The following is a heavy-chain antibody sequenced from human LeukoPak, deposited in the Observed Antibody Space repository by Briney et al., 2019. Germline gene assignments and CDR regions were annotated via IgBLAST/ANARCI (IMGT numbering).Heavy chain of an antibody. Sequence: ASVKVSCKASGGTFSSYAISWVRQAPGQGLGWMGGIIPIFGTANYAQKFQGRVTITADKSTSTAYMELSSLRSEDTAVYYCARMFPRGYSYGHFDYWGQGTLATVSS. V-gene: IGHV1-69*06. CDR2: IIPIFGTA. CDR1: GGTFSSYA. J-gene: IGHJ4*02. D-gene: IGHD5-18*01. CDR3: ARMFPRGYSYGHFDY.